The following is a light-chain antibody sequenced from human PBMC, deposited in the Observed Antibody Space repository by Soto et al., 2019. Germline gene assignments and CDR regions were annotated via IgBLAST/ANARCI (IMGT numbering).Light chain of an antibody. CDR3: SSYAGSNIDYV. Sequence: QSVLTQPPSASGSPGQSVTISCTGTSSDVFGYNYVSWYQHHPGKAPKLMIYEVSKRPSGVPDRFSGSKSGNTASLTVSGLQAEDEADYYCSSYAGSNIDYVFGTGTKLTVL. CDR1: SSDVFGYNY. CDR2: EVS. J-gene: IGLJ1*01. V-gene: IGLV2-8*01.